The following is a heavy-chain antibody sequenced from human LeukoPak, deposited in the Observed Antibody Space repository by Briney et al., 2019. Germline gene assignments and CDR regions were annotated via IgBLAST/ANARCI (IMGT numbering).Heavy chain of an antibody. Sequence: PGGSLRLSCAASGFTFSSYWMHWVRQAPGKGLVWVSRINSDGSSTSYADSVKGRFTISRDNSKNTLYLQMNSLRAEDTAVYYCAKHVDIVATMANDAFDIWGQGTMVTVSS. D-gene: IGHD5-12*01. CDR1: GFTFSSYW. J-gene: IGHJ3*02. CDR2: INSDGSST. V-gene: IGHV3-74*01. CDR3: AKHVDIVATMANDAFDI.